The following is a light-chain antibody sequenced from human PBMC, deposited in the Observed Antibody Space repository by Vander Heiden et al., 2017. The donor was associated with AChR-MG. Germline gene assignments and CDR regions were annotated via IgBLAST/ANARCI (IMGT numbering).Light chain of an antibody. Sequence: QSVLTQPPSVSGARRQRVTISCYGSSSNIGNNAVNWYQQLPGKAPKLLIYYDDLLASGVSDRFSGSKSGTSGSLAISGLQSDDEADYYCAAWDDSLTGYVFGTGTKVTVL. CDR2: YDD. CDR3: AAWDDSLTGYV. V-gene: IGLV1-36*01. CDR1: SSNIGNNA. J-gene: IGLJ1*01.